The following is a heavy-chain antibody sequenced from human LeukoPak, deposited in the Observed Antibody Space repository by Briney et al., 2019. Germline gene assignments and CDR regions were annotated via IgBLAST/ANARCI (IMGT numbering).Heavy chain of an antibody. V-gene: IGHV1-2*02. CDR2: IIPNSGAT. CDR1: GYTFTGNP. J-gene: IGHJ4*02. CDR3: TREDY. Sequence: ASVKVSCKASGYTFTGNPILWVRQAPGRGLEWMGWIIPNSGATTYAQKFQGRVAMTRDTSISTAFMELSSLRSDDTAVYYCTREDYWGQGTPVTVSS.